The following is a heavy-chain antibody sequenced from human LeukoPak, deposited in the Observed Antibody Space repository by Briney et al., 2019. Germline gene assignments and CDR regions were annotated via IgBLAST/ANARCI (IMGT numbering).Heavy chain of an antibody. CDR3: ASEVADYYDSSGDYYGYRFDY. D-gene: IGHD3-22*01. CDR2: IYHSGST. CDR1: GGSISSGGYS. J-gene: IGHJ4*02. Sequence: SQTLSLTCAVSGGSISSGGYSWSWIRQPPGTGLEWIGYIYHSGSTYYNPSLKSRVTISVDRSKNQFSLKLSSVTAADTAVYYCASEVADYYDSSGDYYGYRFDYWGQGTLVTVSS. V-gene: IGHV4-30-2*01.